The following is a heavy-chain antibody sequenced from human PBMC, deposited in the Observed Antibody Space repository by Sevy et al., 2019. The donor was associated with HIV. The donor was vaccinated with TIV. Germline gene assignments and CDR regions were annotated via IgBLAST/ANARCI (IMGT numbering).Heavy chain of an antibody. Sequence: GGSLRLSCAASGFTVSSNYMSWVRQAPGKGLEWVSVIYSGGSTYYANSGKGRFTISGDNSKNTLYLQMNSLRAEDTAVYYCARVSGGLLDYWGQGTLVTVSS. D-gene: IGHD2-15*01. CDR3: ARVSGGLLDY. J-gene: IGHJ4*02. V-gene: IGHV3-53*01. CDR1: GFTVSSNY. CDR2: IYSGGST.